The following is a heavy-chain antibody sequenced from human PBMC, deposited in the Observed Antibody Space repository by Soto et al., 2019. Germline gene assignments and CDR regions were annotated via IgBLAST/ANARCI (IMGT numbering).Heavy chain of an antibody. CDR3: AAVSPGHHYHYAMDV. CDR2: IVVGSGYT. Sequence: QMQLVQSGPDVKKPGTSVKVSCKASGITLTTSTVQWVRQARGQRLEWIGWIVVGSGYTNYAQKFQERVTITRDMSTNTAYMDLISLRSEDTAVYYCAAVSPGHHYHYAMDVWGQGTTVTVSS. J-gene: IGHJ6*02. D-gene: IGHD3-10*01. CDR1: GITLTTST. V-gene: IGHV1-58*01.